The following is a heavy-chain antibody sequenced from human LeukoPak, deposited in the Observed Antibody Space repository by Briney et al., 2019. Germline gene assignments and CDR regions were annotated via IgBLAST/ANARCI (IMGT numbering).Heavy chain of an antibody. CDR3: ARTPSRLYDSSGYYYYFDY. Sequence: AVEVSCKASGGTFSSYAISWVRQAPGQGLEWMGGIIPIFGTANYAPKLQGRVTITADESTTTAYMEVSSLRSQETAVYYCARTPSRLYDSSGYYYYFDYWGQGTLVTVSS. J-gene: IGHJ4*02. V-gene: IGHV1-69*13. CDR2: IIPIFGTA. D-gene: IGHD3-22*01. CDR1: GGTFSSYA.